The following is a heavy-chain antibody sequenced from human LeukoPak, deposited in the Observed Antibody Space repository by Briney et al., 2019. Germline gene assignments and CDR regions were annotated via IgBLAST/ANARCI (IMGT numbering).Heavy chain of an antibody. J-gene: IGHJ5*02. Sequence: KPSQTLSLTCTVSGASISSTAHYWARIRQSPGKGLEWIASIYHSGSSYYNPSLKSRVTISLDTSKRHFSLNLSSVTASDTANYYCARAPGYCSGTSCYFRFDPWGQGTLVTVSS. D-gene: IGHD2-2*03. CDR3: ARAPGYCSGTSCYFRFDP. CDR2: IYHSGSS. V-gene: IGHV4-39*07. CDR1: GASISSTAHY.